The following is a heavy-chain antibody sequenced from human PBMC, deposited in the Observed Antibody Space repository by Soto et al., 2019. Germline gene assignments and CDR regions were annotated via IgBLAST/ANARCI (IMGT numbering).Heavy chain of an antibody. CDR3: AKDRVDYSNYFVFDY. CDR1: GFTFSSYA. V-gene: IGHV3-64*04. D-gene: IGHD4-4*01. J-gene: IGHJ4*02. Sequence: PGGSLRLSCAASGFTFSSYAMHWVRQAPGKGLEYVSAITCNGGNKYYADSVKGRFTISRDNSKNTLYLQMNSLRAEDTAVYYCAKDRVDYSNYFVFDYWGQGTLVTVSS. CDR2: ITCNGGNK.